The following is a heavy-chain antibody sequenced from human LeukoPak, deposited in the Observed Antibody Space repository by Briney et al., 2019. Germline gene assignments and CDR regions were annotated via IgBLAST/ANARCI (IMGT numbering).Heavy chain of an antibody. CDR2: IYYSGST. J-gene: IGHJ4*02. V-gene: IGHV4-59*01. D-gene: IGHD3-22*01. CDR1: GGSISSYY. Sequence: PSETLSLTCTVSGGSISSYYWSWIRQPPGKGLEWIGYIYYSGSTNYNPSLKSRVTISVDTSKNQFSLKLSSVTAADTAVYYCAVYYYDSSGYYRDYWGQGTLVTVSS. CDR3: AVYYYDSSGYYRDY.